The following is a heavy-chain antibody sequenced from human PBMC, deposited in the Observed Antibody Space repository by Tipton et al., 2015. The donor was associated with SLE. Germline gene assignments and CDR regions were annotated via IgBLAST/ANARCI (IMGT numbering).Heavy chain of an antibody. V-gene: IGHV3-23*01. CDR1: GFTFSSYV. D-gene: IGHD1-1*01. J-gene: IGHJ4*02. Sequence: SLRLSCAAFGFTFSSYVLTWVRQAPGKGLEWVSLISGSGTTTYYADSVKGRFTMSRDNSKNTLYLQLNSLRAEDTALYYCAKRGANDYHYFDYWGQGTLVTVSS. CDR2: ISGSGTTT. CDR3: AKRGANDYHYFDY.